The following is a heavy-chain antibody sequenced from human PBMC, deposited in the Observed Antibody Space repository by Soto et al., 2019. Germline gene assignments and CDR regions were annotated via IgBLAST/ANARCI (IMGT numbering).Heavy chain of an antibody. V-gene: IGHV3-23*01. CDR1: GFTFSSYA. J-gene: IGHJ4*02. D-gene: IGHD3-22*01. Sequence: GGSLRLSCAASGFTFSSYAMSWVRQAPGKGLEWVSAISGSGGSTYYADSVKGRFTISRDNSKNTLYLQMNSLRAEDTAVYYCAKDTITYYYDSSGYYYFDYWGQGTLVTVSS. CDR3: AKDTITYYYDSSGYYYFDY. CDR2: ISGSGGST.